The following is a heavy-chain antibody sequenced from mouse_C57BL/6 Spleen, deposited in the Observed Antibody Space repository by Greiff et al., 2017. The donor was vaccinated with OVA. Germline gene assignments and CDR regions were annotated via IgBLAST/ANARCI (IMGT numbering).Heavy chain of an antibody. J-gene: IGHJ4*01. CDR3: ATNWALYAMDY. D-gene: IGHD4-1*01. CDR1: GYSITSGYY. Sequence: ESGPGLVKPSQSLSLTCSVTGYSITSGYYWNWIRQFPGNKLEWMGYISYDGSNNYNPSLKNRISITRDTTKNQFFLKLNSMTTEDAATDYCATNWALYAMDYWGQGTSVTVSS. V-gene: IGHV3-6*01. CDR2: ISYDGSN.